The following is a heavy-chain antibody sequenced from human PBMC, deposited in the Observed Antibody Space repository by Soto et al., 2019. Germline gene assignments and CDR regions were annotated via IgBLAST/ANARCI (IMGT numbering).Heavy chain of an antibody. V-gene: IGHV3-11*01. CDR2: ISSSGSTI. CDR3: PRDGEYSSSSVYFDY. D-gene: IGHD6-6*01. Sequence: GGSLRLSCAASGFTFSDYYMSWIRHAPGKGLEWVSYISSSGSTIYYADSVKGRFTISRDNAKNSLYLQMNSLRAEDTAVYYCPRDGEYSSSSVYFDYWGQGTLVTVSS. CDR1: GFTFSDYY. J-gene: IGHJ4*02.